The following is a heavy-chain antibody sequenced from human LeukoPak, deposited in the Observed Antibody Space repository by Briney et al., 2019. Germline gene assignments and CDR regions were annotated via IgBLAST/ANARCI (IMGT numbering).Heavy chain of an antibody. D-gene: IGHD3-10*01. V-gene: IGHV1-46*01. CDR1: AYTFSNYL. J-gene: IGHJ5*02. CDR3: ARDLGLRGVTNWFDP. Sequence: ASVKVSCKASAYTFSNYLMHWVRQAPGQGLEWMGIIDPSGGSTDYAQKFQGRVTMTRDTSTTTVYMELSSLRSEDTAVYYCARDLGLRGVTNWFDPWGQGTLVIVSS. CDR2: IDPSGGST.